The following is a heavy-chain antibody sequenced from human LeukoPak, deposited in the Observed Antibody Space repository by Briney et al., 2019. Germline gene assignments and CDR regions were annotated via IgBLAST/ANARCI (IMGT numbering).Heavy chain of an antibody. J-gene: IGHJ3*02. CDR1: GGSLSSYY. Sequence: PSETLSLTCTVSGGSLSSYYWSRIRQPPGKGLEWIGDIYYSGSTNYNPSLTSRVTISVDTSKNQFSLKLSSVTAADTAVYYCARLVGAFDIWGQGTMVTVSS. V-gene: IGHV4-59*08. CDR2: IYYSGST. CDR3: ARLVGAFDI. D-gene: IGHD1-26*01.